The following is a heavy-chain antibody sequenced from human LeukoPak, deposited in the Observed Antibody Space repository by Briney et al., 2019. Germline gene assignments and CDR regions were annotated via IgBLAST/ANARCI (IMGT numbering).Heavy chain of an antibody. D-gene: IGHD2-2*01. CDR2: ISASGGST. CDR1: GFTFSSYA. V-gene: IGHV3-23*01. J-gene: IGHJ4*02. Sequence: PGRSLRLSCAASGFTFSSYAMSWVRQAPGKGLEWVSVISASGGSTYYADSVKGRFTISRDNSKNTLYLQMNSLRAEDTAVYYCAKGARSSTSCSFDYWGQGTLVTVSS. CDR3: AKGARSSTSCSFDY.